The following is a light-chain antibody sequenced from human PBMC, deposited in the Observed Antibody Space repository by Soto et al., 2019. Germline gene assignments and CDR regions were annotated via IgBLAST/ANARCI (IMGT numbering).Light chain of an antibody. CDR3: QQYYSPWT. CDR2: WAS. J-gene: IGKJ1*01. V-gene: IGKV4-1*01. CDR1: QGVLYSSNNKNY. Sequence: DIVMTQSPDSRAVSLAERATINCKSSQGVLYSSNNKNYLAWYQQKSGQPPKLLIYWASTRESGVPDRFSGSGSGTDFTLTISSLQAEDVAVYYCQQYYSPWTFGQGTKVEIK.